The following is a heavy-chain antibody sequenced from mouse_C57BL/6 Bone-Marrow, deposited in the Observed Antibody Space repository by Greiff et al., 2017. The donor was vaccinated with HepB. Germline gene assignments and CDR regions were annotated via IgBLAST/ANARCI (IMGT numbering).Heavy chain of an antibody. CDR2: ISYDGSN. V-gene: IGHV3-6*01. CDR1: GYSITSGYY. D-gene: IGHD1-1*01. J-gene: IGHJ3*01. Sequence: EVQRVESGPGLVKPSQSLSLTCSVTGYSITSGYYWNWIRQFPGNKLEWMGYISYDGSNNYNPSLKNRISITRDTSKNQFFLKLNSVTTEDTATYYCASTLYYYGSSYPPWFAYWGQGTLVTVSA. CDR3: ASTLYYYGSSYPPWFAY.